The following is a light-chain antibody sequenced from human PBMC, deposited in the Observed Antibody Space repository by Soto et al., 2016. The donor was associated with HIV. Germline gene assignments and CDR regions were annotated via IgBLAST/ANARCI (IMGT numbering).Light chain of an antibody. J-gene: IGKJ4*01. Sequence: EIVMTQSPLSLPVTPGEPASISCKSNQSLLHSNGHNYLDWYLQKPGQSPHLLIYLGSKRASGIADRFSGSGSGTDFTLKINTVESADVGLYYCMQSLQTPRTFGGGPRWKS. CDR1: QSLLHSNGHNY. V-gene: IGKV2-28*01. CDR3: MQSLQTPRT. CDR2: LGS.